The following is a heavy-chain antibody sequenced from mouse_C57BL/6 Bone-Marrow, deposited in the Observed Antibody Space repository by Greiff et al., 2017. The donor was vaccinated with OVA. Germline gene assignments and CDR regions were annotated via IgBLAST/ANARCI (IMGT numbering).Heavy chain of an antibody. CDR1: GYAFSSSW. CDR3: ASPGSSYVY. CDR2: IYPGDGDT. Sequence: VQLQESGPELVKPGASVKISCKASGYAFSSSWLNWVKRRPGKGLEWIGRIYPGDGDTNYNGKFKGKATLTADTSSSTAYMQLSSLTSEDAAVYFCASPGSSYVYWGQGTTLTVSS. D-gene: IGHD1-1*01. J-gene: IGHJ2*01. V-gene: IGHV1-82*01.